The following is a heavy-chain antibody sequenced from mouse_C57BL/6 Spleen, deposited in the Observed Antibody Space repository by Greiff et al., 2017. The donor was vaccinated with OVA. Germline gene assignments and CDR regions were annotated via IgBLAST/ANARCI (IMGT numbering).Heavy chain of an antibody. CDR1: GYTFTSYW. CDR2: IDPSDSYT. V-gene: IGHV1-50*01. J-gene: IGHJ3*01. D-gene: IGHD2-4*01. CDR3: ARRDYDYDDAWFAY. Sequence: QVQLQQPGAELVKPGASVKLSCKASGYTFTSYWMQWVKQRPGQGLEWIGEIDPSDSYTSYNQKFKGKATLTVDTSSSTAYMQLSSLTSEDSAVYYCARRDYDYDDAWFAYWGQGTLVTVSA.